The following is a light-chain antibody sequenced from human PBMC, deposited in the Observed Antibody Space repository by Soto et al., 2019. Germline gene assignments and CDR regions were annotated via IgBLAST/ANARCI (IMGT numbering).Light chain of an antibody. V-gene: IGLV7-43*01. J-gene: IGLJ2*01. CDR1: TGAVTSNHY. CDR2: GTS. Sequence: QAVVTQEPSLTVSPGGTVTLTCASSTGAVTSNHYPTWLQQKPGQAPRALIYGTSKKHSWTPARFSGSLLGGKAALTLSGVQPEDEAEYYCLLYFGGARVFGGGTKLTVL. CDR3: LLYFGGARV.